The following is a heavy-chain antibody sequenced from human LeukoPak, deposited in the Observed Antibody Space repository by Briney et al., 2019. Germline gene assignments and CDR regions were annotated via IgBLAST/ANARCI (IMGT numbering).Heavy chain of an antibody. V-gene: IGHV1-3*01. Sequence: ASVKVSCKASGYTFTSYAMHWVRQAPGQRLEWMGWINAGNGNTKYSQKFQGRVTITRDTSASTAYMELSSLRSEDTAVYYCASPYFYDSSGSDAFDILGQGTMVTVSS. D-gene: IGHD3-22*01. J-gene: IGHJ3*02. CDR3: ASPYFYDSSGSDAFDI. CDR2: INAGNGNT. CDR1: GYTFTSYA.